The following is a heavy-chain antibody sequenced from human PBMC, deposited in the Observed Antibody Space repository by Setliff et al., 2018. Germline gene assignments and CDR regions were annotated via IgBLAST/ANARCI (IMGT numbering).Heavy chain of an antibody. CDR2: IYYSGRT. J-gene: IGHJ4*02. D-gene: IGHD1-26*01. V-gene: IGHV4-39*07. CDR3: ARGPRYSGSYYVNY. Sequence: PSETLSLTCTVSGGSISSSSYYWGWIRQPPGKGLEWIGSIYYSGRTYYNPSLKSRVTISVDTSKNQFSLKLSSVTAADTAVYYCARGPRYSGSYYVNYWGQGTLVTVSS. CDR1: GGSISSSSYY.